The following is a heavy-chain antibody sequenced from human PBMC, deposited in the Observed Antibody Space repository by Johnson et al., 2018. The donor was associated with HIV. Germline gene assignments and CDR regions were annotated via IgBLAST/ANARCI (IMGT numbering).Heavy chain of an antibody. CDR3: ARSPETGDRLWRAFDI. V-gene: IGHV3-30*04. CDR2: ISYDASNK. CDR1: RFTFSSFA. D-gene: IGHD4-17*01. Sequence: QVQLVESGGGVVQPGRSLRLSCAASRFTFSSFAMHWVRQAPGKGLEWVAVISYDASNKYYADSVKGRFTISRDSSKNTLYLQMKSLRVEDTAVYYCARSPETGDRLWRAFDIWGHGTMVTVSS. J-gene: IGHJ3*02.